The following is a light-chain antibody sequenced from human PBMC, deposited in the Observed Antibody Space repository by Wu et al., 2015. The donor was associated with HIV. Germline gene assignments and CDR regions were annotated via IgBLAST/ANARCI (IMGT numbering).Light chain of an antibody. CDR3: QHRRHWPGA. CDR2: DTS. CDR1: ESLSSS. V-gene: IGKV3-11*01. Sequence: EVVLTQSPVSLSLSPGERATLSCRASESLSSSMAWYQQRPGQTPRLLIYDTSNRATGVPLRFIGSGSGTDFTLTISSLEPEDFAVYYCQHRRHWPGAFGPGTRVTFK. J-gene: IGKJ3*01.